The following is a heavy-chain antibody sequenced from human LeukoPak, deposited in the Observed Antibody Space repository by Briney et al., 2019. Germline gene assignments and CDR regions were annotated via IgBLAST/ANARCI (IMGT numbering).Heavy chain of an antibody. V-gene: IGHV3-7*03. Sequence: LSGGSLRLSCAASGFTFSSYWMNWARQAPGKGLEWVASINHNGNVNYYVDSVKGRFTISRGNAKNSLYLQMSNLRAEDTAVYFCARGGGLDVWGQGATVTVSS. CDR2: INHNGNVN. D-gene: IGHD3-16*01. CDR3: ARGGGLDV. CDR1: GFTFSSYW. J-gene: IGHJ6*02.